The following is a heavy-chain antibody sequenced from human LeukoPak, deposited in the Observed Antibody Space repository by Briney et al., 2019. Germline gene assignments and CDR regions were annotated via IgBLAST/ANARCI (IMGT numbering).Heavy chain of an antibody. CDR1: GFTFRSYW. CDR2: INTDGSGT. Sequence: GGSLRLSCTVSGFTFRSYWMHWVRQAPGKGLVWVSRINTDGSGTNYADFVKGRFTISRDNAKNTLYLQMNSLRAEDTAVYYCATKRTGDLGQETLFGGAPFDYWGEGTLVTVSS. CDR3: ATKRTGDLGQETLFGGAPFDY. V-gene: IGHV3-74*01. J-gene: IGHJ4*02. D-gene: IGHD3-16*01.